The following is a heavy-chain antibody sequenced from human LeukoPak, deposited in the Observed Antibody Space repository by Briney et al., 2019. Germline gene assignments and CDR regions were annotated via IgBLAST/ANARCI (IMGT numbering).Heavy chain of an antibody. Sequence: GGSLRLSCAASGFTFSSYAMSWVRQAPGKGLEWVSAISGSGGSTYYADSVKGRFTISRDNSKNTLYLQMNSLRAEDTAVYYCAKSLWQQLVQRNTLDYWGQGTLVTVSS. D-gene: IGHD6-13*01. CDR2: ISGSGGST. CDR3: AKSLWQQLVQRNTLDY. J-gene: IGHJ4*02. V-gene: IGHV3-23*01. CDR1: GFTFSSYA.